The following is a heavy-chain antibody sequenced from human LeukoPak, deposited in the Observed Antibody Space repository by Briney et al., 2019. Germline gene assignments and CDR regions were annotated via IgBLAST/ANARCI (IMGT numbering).Heavy chain of an antibody. D-gene: IGHD5-18*01. CDR1: GGTFSSYA. V-gene: IGHV1-69*06. CDR3: AREAGVDTAMVFSLDY. J-gene: IGHJ4*02. CDR2: IIPIFGTA. Sequence: SVKVSCKASGGTFSSYAISWVRQAPGQGLEWMGGIIPIFGTANYAQKFQGRVTITADKSTSTAYMELGSLRSEDTAVYYCAREAGVDTAMVFSLDYWGQGTLVTVSS.